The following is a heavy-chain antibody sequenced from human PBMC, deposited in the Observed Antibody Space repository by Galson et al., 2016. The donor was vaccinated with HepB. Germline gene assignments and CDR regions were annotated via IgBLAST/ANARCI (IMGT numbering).Heavy chain of an antibody. D-gene: IGHD2-21*02. V-gene: IGHV4-34*01. Sequence: SETLSLTCAVYGGSFSGYYWTWIRQPPGKGLEWVGEINQSGRTNYNPSLKSRVTMSVDMSKKQFSLRMNSVSAADTAVYYCARGGGVVATAILQYWGPGTLVTVSS. CDR2: INQSGRT. J-gene: IGHJ4*02. CDR3: ARGGGVVATAILQY. CDR1: GGSFSGYY.